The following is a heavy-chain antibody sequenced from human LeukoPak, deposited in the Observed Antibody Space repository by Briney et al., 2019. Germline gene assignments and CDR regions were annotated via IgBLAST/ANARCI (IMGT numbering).Heavy chain of an antibody. CDR3: ARVGAVTGTPVYYMDV. Sequence: GASVKVSCKASGYMFTGYYMHWVRQAPGQGLEWMGWINPNSGGTNYAQKFQGRVTMTRDTSISTAYMDLNRLRSDDTAVYYCARVGAVTGTPVYYMDVWGKGTTVTVSS. CDR2: INPNSGGT. J-gene: IGHJ6*03. V-gene: IGHV1-2*02. CDR1: GYMFTGYY. D-gene: IGHD6-19*01.